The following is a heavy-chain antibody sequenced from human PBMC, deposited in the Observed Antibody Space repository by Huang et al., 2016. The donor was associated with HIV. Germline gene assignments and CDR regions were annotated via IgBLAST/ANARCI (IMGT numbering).Heavy chain of an antibody. J-gene: IGHJ6*03. CDR3: ARGQGGYYYYYMDV. Sequence: QVQLQQWGAGLLRPSETLSLTCAVYGGSFSGYYGTWIRQPPGNGLEWIGEINHREGTNYNPSVNRRVTISVDTSRNQFSLTLTSVTAADTAVYYCARGQGGYYYYYMDVWGKGTTVTVSS. V-gene: IGHV4-34*01. CDR1: GGSFSGYY. CDR2: INHREGT.